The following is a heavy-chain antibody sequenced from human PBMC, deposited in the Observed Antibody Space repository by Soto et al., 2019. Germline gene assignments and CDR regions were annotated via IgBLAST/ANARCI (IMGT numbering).Heavy chain of an antibody. V-gene: IGHV5-51*01. CDR2: IYPGDSET. Sequence: GESLKISCKGSGYSFTTYRIGWIRQMPGKGLEWMGIIYPGDSETRYSPSFQGQVTFSADKSTTSAYLQWSSLKASDTAIYFCARRARGNWAFDYWGQGTLVTVSA. CDR3: ARRARGNWAFDY. D-gene: IGHD3-16*01. J-gene: IGHJ4*02. CDR1: GYSFTTYR.